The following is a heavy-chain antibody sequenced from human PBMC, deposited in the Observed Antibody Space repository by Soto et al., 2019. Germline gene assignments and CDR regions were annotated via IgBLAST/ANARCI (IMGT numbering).Heavy chain of an antibody. V-gene: IGHV3-23*01. D-gene: IGHD4-4*01. CDR1: GFTFSSYA. J-gene: IGHJ5*02. CDR2: IRGSGGST. Sequence: PGGSLRLSCSAPGFTFSSYAMRSVRQAPGKGLEWVSAIRGSGGSTYYADSVKGRFTSSRDNSKNTLYLQMNSLRAEDTAVYYCAKDRDYSKSNWFDPWGQGTLGTAPQ. CDR3: AKDRDYSKSNWFDP.